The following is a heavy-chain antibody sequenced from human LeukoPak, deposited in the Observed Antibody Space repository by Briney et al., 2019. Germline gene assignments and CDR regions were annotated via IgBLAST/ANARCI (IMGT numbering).Heavy chain of an antibody. Sequence: SGGSLRLSCAASGFIVSTSNMNWVRQAPGKGLEWVSYISSSSSYTNYADSVKGRFTISRDNAKNSLYLQMNSLRAEDTAVYYCARGPRGIAAAGSPFDYWGQGTLVTVSS. D-gene: IGHD6-13*01. CDR3: ARGPRGIAAAGSPFDY. CDR2: ISSSSSYT. V-gene: IGHV3-21*05. J-gene: IGHJ4*02. CDR1: GFIVSTSN.